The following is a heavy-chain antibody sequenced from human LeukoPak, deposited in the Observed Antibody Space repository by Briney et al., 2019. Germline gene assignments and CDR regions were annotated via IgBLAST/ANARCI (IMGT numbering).Heavy chain of an antibody. J-gene: IGHJ5*02. CDR3: ARAIQYRFDP. Sequence: PGGSLRLSCTGSGFTFGDYAMSWVRQGPGKGLEWVSVIYAAGNTYYADSVKGRFTISRDNSKNTLYLQMSSLRAEDTAVYYCARAIQYRFDPWGQGTLVTVSS. D-gene: IGHD2/OR15-2a*01. V-gene: IGHV3-66*01. CDR2: IYAAGNT. CDR1: GFTFGDYA.